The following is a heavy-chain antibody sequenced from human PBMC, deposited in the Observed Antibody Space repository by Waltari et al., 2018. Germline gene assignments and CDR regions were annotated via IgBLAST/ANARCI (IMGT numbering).Heavy chain of an antibody. CDR1: GFTFSSYW. CDR2: INSDRSST. D-gene: IGHD1-1*01. CDR3: ARDLAGRRLFQH. V-gene: IGHV3-74*01. J-gene: IGHJ1*01. Sequence: EVQLVESGGGLVQPGGSLRLSCAASGFTFSSYWMHWVRQAPGKGLVWVLGINSDRSSTSYEDSVKGRFTISRDTAKNPLYLQMNSLRAEDTAVYYCARDLAGRRLFQHWGQGTLVTVSS.